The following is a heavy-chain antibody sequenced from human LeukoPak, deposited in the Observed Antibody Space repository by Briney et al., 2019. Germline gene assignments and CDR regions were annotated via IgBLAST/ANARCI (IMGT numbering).Heavy chain of an antibody. Sequence: SETLSLTCTVSGGSISSSSYYWGWIRQPPGKGLEWIGYIYYSGNTNYNPSLKSRVTISVDMSKNQFSLRLSSVTAADTAVYYCARSAGYQLLEGYYYYMDVWGKGTTVTVSS. CDR2: IYYSGNT. CDR1: GGSISSSSYY. V-gene: IGHV4-61*05. CDR3: ARSAGYQLLEGYYYYMDV. J-gene: IGHJ6*03. D-gene: IGHD2-2*01.